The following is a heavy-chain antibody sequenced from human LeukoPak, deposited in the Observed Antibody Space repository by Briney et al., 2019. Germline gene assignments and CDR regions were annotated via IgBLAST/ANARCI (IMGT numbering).Heavy chain of an antibody. CDR3: ARALSYGYYYMDV. CDR2: INHRGST. Sequence: SETLSLTCAVYGGSLSGFYWSWIRQPPGKGLEWIGEINHRGSTNYNPSLKSRVTISVDTFKNQFSLKLTSVTAADTAVYYCARALSYGYYYMDVWGKGTTVTVSS. CDR1: GGSLSGFY. V-gene: IGHV4-34*01. D-gene: IGHD5-18*01. J-gene: IGHJ6*03.